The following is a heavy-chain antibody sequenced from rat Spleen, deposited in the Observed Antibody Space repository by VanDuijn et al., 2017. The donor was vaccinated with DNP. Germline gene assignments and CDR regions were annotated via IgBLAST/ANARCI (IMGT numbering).Heavy chain of an antibody. CDR1: GFTFSNYG. V-gene: IGHV5-22*01. Sequence: EVRLMESGGGLVQPGRSLKLSCVASGFTFSNYGMAWVRQAPTKDLEWVAYIRYDGGGTKYADSVKGRFTISRDNAKNTLYLQMNSLRSEDMATYYCVRWNSGHFDYWGQGVMVPVSS. CDR2: IRYDGGGT. D-gene: IGHD4-3*01. J-gene: IGHJ2*01. CDR3: VRWNSGHFDY.